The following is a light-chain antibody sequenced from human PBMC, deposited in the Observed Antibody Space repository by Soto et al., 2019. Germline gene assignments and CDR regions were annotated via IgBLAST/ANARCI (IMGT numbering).Light chain of an antibody. CDR1: QSVSSY. J-gene: IGKJ3*01. Sequence: MVLTQSPASLSLSPGERATLSVRASQSVSSYLAWYQQKPGQAPRLLIYDASNRATGIPARFSGSGSGTDFTLTISSLEPEDFAVYYCQQRSNWPPLFTFGPGTKVDIK. V-gene: IGKV3-11*01. CDR3: QQRSNWPPLFT. CDR2: DAS.